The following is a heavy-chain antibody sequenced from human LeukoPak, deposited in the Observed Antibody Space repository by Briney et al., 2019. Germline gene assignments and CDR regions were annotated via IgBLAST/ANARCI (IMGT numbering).Heavy chain of an antibody. V-gene: IGHV4-34*01. Sequence: SETLSLTCAVYGGSFSGYYWSWIRQPPGKGLEWIGEINHSGSTNYNPSLKSRVTISVDTSKNQFSLKLSSVTAADTAVYYCARSAGSYYYDSSGYYLDYWGQGTLVTVSS. CDR2: INHSGST. CDR1: GGSFSGYY. D-gene: IGHD3-22*01. CDR3: ARSAGSYYYDSSGYYLDY. J-gene: IGHJ4*02.